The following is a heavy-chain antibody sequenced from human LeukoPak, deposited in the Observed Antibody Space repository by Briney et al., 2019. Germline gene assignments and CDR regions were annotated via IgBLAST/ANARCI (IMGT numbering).Heavy chain of an antibody. CDR3: AIGYCSGGSCYSYYYYGMDV. D-gene: IGHD2-15*01. Sequence: SLKVSCKASGGTFSSYAISSVRQAPGQGLEWMGGIIPIFGTANYAQKFQGRVTITADESTSTAYMELSSLRSEDTAVYYCAIGYCSGGSCYSYYYYGMDVWGQGTTVTVSS. CDR2: IIPIFGTA. J-gene: IGHJ6*02. CDR1: GGTFSSYA. V-gene: IGHV1-69*13.